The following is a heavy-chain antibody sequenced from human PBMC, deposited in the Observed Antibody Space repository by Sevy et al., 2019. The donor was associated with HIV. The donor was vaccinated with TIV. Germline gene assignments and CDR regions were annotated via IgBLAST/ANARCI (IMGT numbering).Heavy chain of an antibody. J-gene: IGHJ6*02. CDR1: GYTFTSYG. V-gene: IGHV1-18*01. Sequence: ASVNVSCKASGYTFTSYGISWVRQAPGQGLEWMGWISAYNGNTNYAQKLQGRVTMTTDTSTSTAYIELRSLRSDDTAVYYCARGYDFWSGYSLGMDVWGQGTTVTVSS. D-gene: IGHD3-3*01. CDR3: ARGYDFWSGYSLGMDV. CDR2: ISAYNGNT.